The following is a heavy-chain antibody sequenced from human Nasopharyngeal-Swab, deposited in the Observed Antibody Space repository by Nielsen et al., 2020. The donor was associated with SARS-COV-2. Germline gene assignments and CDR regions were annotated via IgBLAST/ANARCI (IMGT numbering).Heavy chain of an antibody. D-gene: IGHD3-9*01. J-gene: IGHJ5*02. CDR1: GGSISSYY. Sequence: SETLSLTCTVSGGSISSYYWSWIRQPPGKGLEWIGYIYYSGSTNYNPSLKSRVTISVDTSKNQFSLKLSSVTAADTAVYYYARVGVLRYFDNWFDPWGQGTLVTVSS. CDR3: ARVGVLRYFDNWFDP. V-gene: IGHV4-59*01. CDR2: IYYSGST.